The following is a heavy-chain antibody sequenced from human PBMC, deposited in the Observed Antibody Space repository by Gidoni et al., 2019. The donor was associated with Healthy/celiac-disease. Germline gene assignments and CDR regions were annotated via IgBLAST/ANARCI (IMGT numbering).Heavy chain of an antibody. Sequence: QVQLVESGGGVVQPGRSLRLSCAASGFTFSSYAMHWVRQAPGKGLEWVAVISYDGSNKYYADSVKGRFTISRDNSKNTLYLQMNSLRAEDTAVYYCARGVGGGSYNWFDPWGQGTLVTVSS. CDR3: ARGVGGGSYNWFDP. CDR2: ISYDGSNK. CDR1: GFTFSSYA. V-gene: IGHV3-30-3*01. D-gene: IGHD2-15*01. J-gene: IGHJ5*02.